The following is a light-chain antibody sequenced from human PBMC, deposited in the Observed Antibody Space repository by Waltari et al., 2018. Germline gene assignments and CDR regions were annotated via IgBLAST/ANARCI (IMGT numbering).Light chain of an antibody. J-gene: IGLJ3*02. V-gene: IGLV1-40*01. CDR3: QSYDSLSGSM. Sequence: QSVLTPPPSVSGAPGQRVTISCTGSSSNIGAGYDVHWYQHLPGKVPKLLIYGNSARPSGVPLRFSGSKSGTSAYLAITGLQAEDEATYYCQSYDSLSGSMFGGGTKLTVL. CDR2: GNS. CDR1: SSNIGAGYD.